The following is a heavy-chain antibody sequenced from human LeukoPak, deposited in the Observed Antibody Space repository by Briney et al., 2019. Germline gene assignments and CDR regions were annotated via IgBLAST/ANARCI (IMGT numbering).Heavy chain of an antibody. J-gene: IGHJ4*02. V-gene: IGHV3-23*01. CDR3: VKSGLSRFDY. D-gene: IGHD4/OR15-4a*01. CDR1: GFTFSNYA. Sequence: HSGGSLRLSCAASGFTFSNYAMSWVRQAPGKGLEWVSAFSGRGGSTYYADSVKARFTISRDNSKNTLYLQMNSLRAEDTAVYYCVKSGLSRFDYWGQGTLVTVSS. CDR2: FSGRGGST.